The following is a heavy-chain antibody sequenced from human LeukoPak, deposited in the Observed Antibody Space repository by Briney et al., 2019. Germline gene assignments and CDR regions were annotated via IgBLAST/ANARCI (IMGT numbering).Heavy chain of an antibody. CDR1: GFTFSSYW. J-gene: IGHJ4*02. D-gene: IGHD7-27*01. CDR2: INTDGSST. CDR3: AREITTNGGRYFDY. V-gene: IGHV3-74*01. Sequence: GGSLRLSCAASGFTFSSYWMHWVRQAPGKGLVWVSRINTDGSSTNYADSVKGRFTMSRDNAKNTLYLQMNSLRAEDTAVYSCAREITTNGGRYFDYRGQGTLVTVSS.